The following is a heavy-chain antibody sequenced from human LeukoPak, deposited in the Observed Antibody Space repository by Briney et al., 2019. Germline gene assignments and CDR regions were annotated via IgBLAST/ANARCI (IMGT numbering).Heavy chain of an antibody. D-gene: IGHD3-9*01. Sequence: GGSLRLSCAASGFTFISYAMNWVRQAPGKGLEWVSGISGSGGSTYYADSVKGRFTISRDNSKNTLYLQMNSLRAEDTAVHYCAKSGYYDILTGYPIEYWGQGTLVTVSS. CDR1: GFTFISYA. CDR3: AKSGYYDILTGYPIEY. V-gene: IGHV3-23*01. J-gene: IGHJ4*02. CDR2: ISGSGGST.